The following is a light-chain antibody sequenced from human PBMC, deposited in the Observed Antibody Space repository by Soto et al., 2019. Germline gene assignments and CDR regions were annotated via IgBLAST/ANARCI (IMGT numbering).Light chain of an antibody. V-gene: IGLV1-36*01. CDR3: HSNAGIFAL. J-gene: IGLJ2*01. Sequence: QSVLTQPPSVSAAPRQRVTISCSGSTSNIGNNAVSWYQQLPGKAPKLLVHYDDLLPSGVSDRFSGSKSGTSASLAISGLQSEDEADYYCHSNAGIFALFGEGTKLTVL. CDR2: YDD. CDR1: TSNIGNNA.